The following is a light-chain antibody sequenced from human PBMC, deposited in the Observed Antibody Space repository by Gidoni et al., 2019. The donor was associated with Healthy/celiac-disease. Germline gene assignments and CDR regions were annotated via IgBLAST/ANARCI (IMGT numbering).Light chain of an antibody. CDR3: QQYNSWTWT. V-gene: IGKV1-5*03. CDR1: QSISSW. CDR2: KAS. J-gene: IGKJ1*01. Sequence: DIQMTQSPSTLSASVGDRVTITCRASQSISSWLAWYQQKPGKAPKLLIYKASSLESGVPSRFSGSGSGTEFTLPISSLQPDDFATYYCQQYNSWTWTFGQGTKVEIK.